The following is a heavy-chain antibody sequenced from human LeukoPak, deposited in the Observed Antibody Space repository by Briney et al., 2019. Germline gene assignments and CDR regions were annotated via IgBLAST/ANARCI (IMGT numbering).Heavy chain of an antibody. Sequence: KPSETLSLTCSVSGDSISPYHWSWIRQPAGKGLEWIGYIYYTGGTNYNPSFTTRVTMSVDTSKNQFSLKLTSVTAADTAVYYCARGVRNGGWFDPWGQGTLVTVSS. V-gene: IGHV4-59*01. CDR1: GDSISPYH. CDR3: ARGVRNGGWFDP. CDR2: IYYTGGT. J-gene: IGHJ5*02. D-gene: IGHD1-14*01.